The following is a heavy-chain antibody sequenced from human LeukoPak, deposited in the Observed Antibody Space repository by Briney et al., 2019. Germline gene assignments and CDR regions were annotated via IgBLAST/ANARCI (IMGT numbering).Heavy chain of an antibody. CDR1: GFTFSSYS. D-gene: IGHD6-19*01. V-gene: IGHV3-21*01. CDR2: ISSSSYI. CDR3: ARDRSGLNWFDP. J-gene: IGHJ5*02. Sequence: PGGSLRLSCAASGFTFSSYSMNWVRQAPGKGLEWVSSISSSSYIYYADSVKGRFTISRDNAKNSLYLQMNSLRAEDTAVYYCARDRSGLNWFDPWGQGTLVTVSS.